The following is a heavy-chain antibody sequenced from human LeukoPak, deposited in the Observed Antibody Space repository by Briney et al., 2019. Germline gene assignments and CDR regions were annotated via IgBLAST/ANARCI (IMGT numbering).Heavy chain of an antibody. D-gene: IGHD3-22*01. J-gene: IGHJ4*02. CDR2: ISGSGGST. Sequence: GGSLRLSCATSGFTFSSYAMSWVRQAPGKGLEWVSAISGSGGSTYYADSVKGRFTISRDNSKNTLYLQMNSLRAEDTAVYYCAKDPQNYYDSSTFDYWGQGTLVTVSS. V-gene: IGHV3-23*01. CDR1: GFTFSSYA. CDR3: AKDPQNYYDSSTFDY.